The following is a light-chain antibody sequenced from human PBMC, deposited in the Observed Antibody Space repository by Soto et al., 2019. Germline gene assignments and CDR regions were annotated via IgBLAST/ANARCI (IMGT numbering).Light chain of an antibody. Sequence: DIEMTQSPSTLSASVGDRVTITCRASQGISGWLAWYQQKPGKAPKLLIYKASTLETGVPSRFSVSGSGTEFTLTISSLQPDDFATYYCQQYDSYSRTFGQGTKVESK. J-gene: IGKJ1*01. CDR2: KAS. CDR3: QQYDSYSRT. CDR1: QGISGW. V-gene: IGKV1-5*03.